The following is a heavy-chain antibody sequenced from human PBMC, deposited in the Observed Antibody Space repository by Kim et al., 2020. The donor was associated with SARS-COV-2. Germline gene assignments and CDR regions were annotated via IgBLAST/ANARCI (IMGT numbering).Heavy chain of an antibody. D-gene: IGHD5-12*01. CDR2: ISGSGGST. V-gene: IGHV3-23*01. CDR1: GFTFSSYA. J-gene: IGHJ5*02. Sequence: GGSLRLSCAASGFTFSSYAMSWVRQAPGKGLEWVSAISGSGGSTYYADSVKGRFTISRDNSKNTLYLQMNSLRAEDTAVYYCAKDPYSGYDSWEYNWFDPWGQGTLVTVSS. CDR3: AKDPYSGYDSWEYNWFDP.